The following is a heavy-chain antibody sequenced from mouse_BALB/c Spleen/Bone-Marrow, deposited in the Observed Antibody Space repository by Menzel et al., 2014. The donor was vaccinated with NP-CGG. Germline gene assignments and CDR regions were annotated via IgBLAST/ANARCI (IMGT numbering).Heavy chain of an antibody. CDR2: INPSSAYT. CDR3: TRDDGGFAY. CDR1: GYTFTRYT. D-gene: IGHD1-1*02. J-gene: IGHJ3*01. Sequence: QVQLQQSGAELARPGASVKMSCQASGYTFTRYTMHWEKQRPGQGLEWIGYINPSSAYTNYNQKFKDKATLTVDKSSSTAYMHLSSPTSEDSAVYYCTRDDGGFAYWGQGTLVTVSA. V-gene: IGHV1-4*01.